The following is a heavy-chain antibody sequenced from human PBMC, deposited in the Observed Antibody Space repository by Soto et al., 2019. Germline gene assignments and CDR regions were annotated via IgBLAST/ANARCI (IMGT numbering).Heavy chain of an antibody. D-gene: IGHD3-22*01. CDR1: GFTFSSYA. CDR2: ISGSGGST. V-gene: IGHV3-23*01. CDR3: AKDHYYDSSGYLEYYFDY. Sequence: GGSLRLSCAASGFTFSSYAMSWVRQAPGKGLEWVSAISGSGGSTYYADSVKGRFTISRDNSKNTLYLQMNSLRAEDTAVYYCAKDHYYDSSGYLEYYFDYWGQGTLVTVSS. J-gene: IGHJ4*02.